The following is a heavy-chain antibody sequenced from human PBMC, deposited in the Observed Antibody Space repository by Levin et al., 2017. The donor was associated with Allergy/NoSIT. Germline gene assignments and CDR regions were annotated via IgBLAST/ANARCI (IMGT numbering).Heavy chain of an antibody. D-gene: IGHD6-13*01. J-gene: IGHJ4*02. CDR2: ISDDGSVE. V-gene: IGHV3-30*18. CDR1: GFIFSYYA. CDR3: AKDTGYGSSWPFDS. Sequence: GGSLRLSCAPSGFIFSYYAMHWVRQAPGKGLEWVAFISDDGSVEYYPDSVKGRFTVSRDNSKNTLYLQMNRLRAEDTAMYYCAKDTGYGSSWPFDSWGQGTLVTVSS.